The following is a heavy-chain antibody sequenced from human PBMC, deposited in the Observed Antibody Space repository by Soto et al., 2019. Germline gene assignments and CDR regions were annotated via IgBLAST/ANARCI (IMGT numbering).Heavy chain of an antibody. CDR3: ARDTVVVVAASLHAFDI. J-gene: IGHJ3*02. CDR2: IIPIFGTA. D-gene: IGHD2-15*01. Sequence: SVKVSGKASGGTFSIYAISCVGQAPLQWREWMGGIIPIFGTANYAQKFQGRVTITADESTSTAYMELSSLRSEDTAVYYCARDTVVVVAASLHAFDIWGQGTMVTVSS. CDR1: GGTFSIYA. V-gene: IGHV1-69*13.